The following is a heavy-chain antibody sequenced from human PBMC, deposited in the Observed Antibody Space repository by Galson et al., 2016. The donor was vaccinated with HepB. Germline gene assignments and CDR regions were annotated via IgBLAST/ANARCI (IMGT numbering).Heavy chain of an antibody. V-gene: IGHV1-69*13. CDR2: IIPILNTA. Sequence: SVKVSCKASGDTFSSYAFSWVRQAPGQGLEWMGGIIPILNTAKYAQKFQGRVTTTADESSSTAYMELSSLRSEDTAVYYCARADSSSYGYYFQHWGQGTLVTVSS. CDR3: ARADSSSYGYYFQH. D-gene: IGHD3-22*01. J-gene: IGHJ1*01. CDR1: GDTFSSYA.